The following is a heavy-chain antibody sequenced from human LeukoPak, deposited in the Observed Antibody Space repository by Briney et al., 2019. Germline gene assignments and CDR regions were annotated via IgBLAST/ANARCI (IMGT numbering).Heavy chain of an antibody. CDR1: GFTFSSYA. V-gene: IGHV3-23*01. D-gene: IGHD5-18*01. CDR2: IRGSGGST. CDR3: AKTRGYSYGPHFDY. Sequence: PGGSLRLSCAASGFTFSSYAMSWVRQAPGKGLEWVSAIRGSGGSTYYADSVKGRFTISRDNSKNTLYLQMNSLRAEDTAVYYCAKTRGYSYGPHFDYWGQGTLVTVSS. J-gene: IGHJ4*02.